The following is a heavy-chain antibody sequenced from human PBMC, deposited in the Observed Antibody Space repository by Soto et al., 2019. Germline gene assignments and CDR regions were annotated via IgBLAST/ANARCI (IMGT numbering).Heavy chain of an antibody. CDR1: GFTFSSYA. CDR3: AKETLSPFIVATIGFDY. CDR2: ISGSGGST. V-gene: IGHV3-23*01. Sequence: PGGSLRLSCAASGFTFSSYAMSWVRQAPGKGLEWVSAISGSGGSTYYADSVKGRFTISRDNSKNTLYLQMNSLRAEDTAVYYCAKETLSPFIVATIGFDYWGQGTLVTVSS. J-gene: IGHJ4*02. D-gene: IGHD5-12*01.